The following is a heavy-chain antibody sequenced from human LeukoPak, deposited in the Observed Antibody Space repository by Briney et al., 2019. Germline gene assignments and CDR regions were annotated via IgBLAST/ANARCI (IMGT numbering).Heavy chain of an antibody. Sequence: GGSLRLSCGASGFTFSSYGMHWVRQAPGKGLEWVAFIRYDGSNKYYADSVKCRFTISRDNSKNTLYLQMNSLRAEDTAVYYCAKSGIGGLRGGYFDYWGQGTLVTVSS. V-gene: IGHV3-30*02. CDR1: GFTFSSYG. CDR2: IRYDGSNK. CDR3: AKSGIGGLRGGYFDY. J-gene: IGHJ4*02. D-gene: IGHD4-17*01.